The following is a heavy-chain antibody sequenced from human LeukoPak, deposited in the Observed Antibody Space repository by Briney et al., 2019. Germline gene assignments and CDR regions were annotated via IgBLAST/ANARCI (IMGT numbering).Heavy chain of an antibody. V-gene: IGHV3-33*01. CDR2: IWAGGSDK. CDR1: GFTFTTYG. Sequence: AGGSLRLSCAASGFTFTTYGMHWVRQAPGKGLEWVAVIWAGGSDKYYADSVKGRFTISSDISKSTLYLQMNSLTAEDTAVYYCARHSGLVAAGEVDYWGQGTLVTVSS. CDR3: ARHSGLVAAGEVDY. D-gene: IGHD6-13*01. J-gene: IGHJ4*02.